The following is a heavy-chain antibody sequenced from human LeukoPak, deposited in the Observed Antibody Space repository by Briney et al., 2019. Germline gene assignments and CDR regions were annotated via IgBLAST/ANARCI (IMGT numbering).Heavy chain of an antibody. Sequence: PGKSLRLSCAASGFTFSGYPIHWVRQAPGKGLEWVAVISYDGSNKYYADSVKGRFTISRDNSKNTLYLQMNSLRAEDTAVYYCARDLRITIRMPYYFDYWGQGTLVTVSS. CDR3: ARDLRITIRMPYYFDY. CDR2: ISYDGSNK. D-gene: IGHD3-10*01. J-gene: IGHJ4*02. V-gene: IGHV3-30-3*01. CDR1: GFTFSGYP.